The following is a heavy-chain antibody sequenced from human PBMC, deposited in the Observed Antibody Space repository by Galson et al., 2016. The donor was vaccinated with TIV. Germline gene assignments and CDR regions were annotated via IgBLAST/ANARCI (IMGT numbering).Heavy chain of an antibody. CDR1: GLTFSRFW. CDR3: ARHGDTATGHAFDI. D-gene: IGHD5-18*01. Sequence: SLRLSCAASGLTFSRFWMHWVRQAPGKGLVWVSRISDDATTTTYADSVKGRFTISRDNTKNTLHLQMNSLRADDTAVYYCARHGDTATGHAFDIWGQGTMVTVSS. CDR2: ISDDATTT. V-gene: IGHV3-74*01. J-gene: IGHJ3*02.